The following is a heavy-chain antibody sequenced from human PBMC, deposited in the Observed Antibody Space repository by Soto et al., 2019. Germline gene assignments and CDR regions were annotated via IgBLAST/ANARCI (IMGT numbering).Heavy chain of an antibody. J-gene: IGHJ4*02. CDR3: AKGREYDIFTGYYY. CDR2: ISYDGSNK. CDR1: GFTFSSSG. Sequence: QVQLVESGGGVVQPGRSLRLSCAASGFTFSSSGMHWVRQAPGKGLEWVAVISYDGSNKYYADSVKGRFTISRDNSKNTLYLQMNSLRAEDTAVYYWAKGREYDIFTGYYYWGQGTLVTVSS. V-gene: IGHV3-30*18. D-gene: IGHD3-9*01.